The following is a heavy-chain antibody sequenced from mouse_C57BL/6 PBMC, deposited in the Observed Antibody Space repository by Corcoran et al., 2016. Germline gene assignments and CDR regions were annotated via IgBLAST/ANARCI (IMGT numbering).Heavy chain of an antibody. V-gene: IGHV9-3*01. D-gene: IGHD2-2*01. J-gene: IGHJ3*01. Sequence: QIQLVQSGPELKKPGETVKISCKASGYTFTTYGMGWVKQAPGKGLKWRGWINTYSGVPTYADDFKGRFAFSLETSASTAYLQINNLKNEDTATYFCASGNGYDLAYWGQGTLVTVSA. CDR3: ASGNGYDLAY. CDR1: GYTFTTYG. CDR2: INTYSGVP.